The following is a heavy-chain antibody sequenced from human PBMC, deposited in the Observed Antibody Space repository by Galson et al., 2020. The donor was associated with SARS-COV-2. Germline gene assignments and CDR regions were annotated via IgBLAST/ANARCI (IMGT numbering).Heavy chain of an antibody. D-gene: IGHD3-10*01. CDR2: IWYDGSNK. CDR1: GFTFSSYG. CDR3: ARRYYYGLGSEEPGTYYYYYYYMDV. V-gene: IGHV3-33*01. J-gene: IGHJ6*03. Sequence: GGSLRLSCAASGFTFSSYGMHWVRQAPGKGLEWVAVIWYDGSNKYYADSVKGRFTISRDNSKNTLYLQMNSLRAEDTAVYYCARRYYYGLGSEEPGTYYYYYYYMDVWGKGTTVTVSS.